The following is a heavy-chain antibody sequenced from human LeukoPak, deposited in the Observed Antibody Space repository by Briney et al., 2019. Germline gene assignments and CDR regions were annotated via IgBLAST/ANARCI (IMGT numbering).Heavy chain of an antibody. J-gene: IGHJ4*02. D-gene: IGHD3-16*01. CDR2: ISAYSGDT. V-gene: IGHV1-18*01. Sequence: GASVKVSCKASGYTFTSYGFSWVRQAPGQGLEWMGWISAYSGDTNYAQNLQGRVTITTDTSTSTAYMELRSLRSDDTAVYYCARGGRLLVRGSFLDYWGQGTLVTVSS. CDR1: GYTFTSYG. CDR3: ARGGRLLVRGSFLDY.